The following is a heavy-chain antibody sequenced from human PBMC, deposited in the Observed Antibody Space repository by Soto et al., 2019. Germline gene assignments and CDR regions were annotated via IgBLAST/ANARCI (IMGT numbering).Heavy chain of an antibody. V-gene: IGHV3-9*01. Sequence: GGSLRLSCAASGFTFDDYAMHWVRQAPGKGLEWVSGISWNSGSIGYADSVKGRFTISRDNAKNSLYLQMNSLRAEDTSLYYCAKGGKEKGTYYDIVTGYYNPDDYYYGMDVWGQGTTVTVSS. D-gene: IGHD3-9*01. CDR2: ISWNSGSI. CDR1: GFTFDDYA. J-gene: IGHJ6*02. CDR3: AKGGKEKGTYYDIVTGYYNPDDYYYGMDV.